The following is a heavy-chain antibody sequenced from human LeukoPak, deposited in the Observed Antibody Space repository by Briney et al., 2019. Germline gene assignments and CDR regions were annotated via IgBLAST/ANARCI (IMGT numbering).Heavy chain of an antibody. D-gene: IGHD6-19*01. Sequence: GESLKISCKGSGYSFTSYWISWVRQMPGKGLEWMGRTDPSDSYTNYSPSFQGHVTISADKSISTAYLQWSSLKASDTAMYYCARHVVAVAGTSWFDPWGQGTLVTVSS. V-gene: IGHV5-10-1*01. CDR2: TDPSDSYT. J-gene: IGHJ5*02. CDR3: ARHVVAVAGTSWFDP. CDR1: GYSFTSYW.